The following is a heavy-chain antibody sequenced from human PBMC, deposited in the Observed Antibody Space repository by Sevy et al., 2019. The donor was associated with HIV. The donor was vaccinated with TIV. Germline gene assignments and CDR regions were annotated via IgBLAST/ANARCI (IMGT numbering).Heavy chain of an antibody. V-gene: IGHV3-30-3*01. CDR2: ISFDGGNK. CDR3: ARGPYNSGLRLDF. Sequence: GGSLSLSCAASGFSLSDYAIHWARQGPVKGLEWLIVISFDGGNKYYADSVKGRFTISRENSKNTVSLQMNSLRPDDTALYYCARGPYNSGLRLDFWGRGILVTVSS. CDR1: GFSLSDYA. J-gene: IGHJ4*02. D-gene: IGHD5-12*01.